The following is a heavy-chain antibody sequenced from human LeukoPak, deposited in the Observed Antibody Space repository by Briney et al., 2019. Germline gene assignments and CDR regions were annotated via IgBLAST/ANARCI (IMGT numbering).Heavy chain of an antibody. V-gene: IGHV4-59*01. Sequence: SETLSLTCTVSGGSISSYYWSWIRQPPGKGLEWIGYIYYSGSTNYNPSIKSRVTISVDTSKNQFSLKLSSVTAADTAVYYCARVAIAVAGPYFDYWGQGTLVTVSS. CDR2: IYYSGST. CDR1: GGSISSYY. CDR3: ARVAIAVAGPYFDY. J-gene: IGHJ4*02. D-gene: IGHD6-19*01.